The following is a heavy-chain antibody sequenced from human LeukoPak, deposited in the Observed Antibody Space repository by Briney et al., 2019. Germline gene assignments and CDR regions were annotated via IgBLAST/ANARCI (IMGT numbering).Heavy chain of an antibody. V-gene: IGHV3-53*01. Sequence: GGSLRLSCAASGFTVSSNYMSWVRQAPGKGLEWVSVIYSGGSTYYADSAKGRFTISRDNSKNTLYLQMNSLRAEDTAVYYCARDRSGGWKDMDVWGKGTTVTVSS. J-gene: IGHJ6*03. CDR2: IYSGGST. CDR3: ARDRSGGWKDMDV. CDR1: GFTVSSNY. D-gene: IGHD6-19*01.